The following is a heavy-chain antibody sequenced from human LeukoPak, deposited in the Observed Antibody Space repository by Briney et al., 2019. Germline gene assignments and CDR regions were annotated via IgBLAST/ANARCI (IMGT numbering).Heavy chain of an antibody. CDR1: GGSISSYY. D-gene: IGHD3-22*01. V-gene: IGHV4-39*01. CDR3: ARRGSYYYGSSGYYLDS. J-gene: IGHJ4*02. CDR2: IYYSGST. Sequence: SETLSLTCTVSGGSISSYYWGWIRQPPGKGLEWIGSIYYSGSTYYNPSLKSRVTISVDTSKNQFSLRMSSVTAADTAVYYCARRGSYYYGSSGYYLDSWGQGTQVTVSS.